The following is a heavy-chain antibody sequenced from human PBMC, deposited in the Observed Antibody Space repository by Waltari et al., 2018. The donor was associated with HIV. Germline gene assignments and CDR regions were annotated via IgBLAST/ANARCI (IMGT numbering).Heavy chain of an antibody. Sequence: EVQLVESGGGLVKPGGPLSLSGPAPESTFSSLAWHWVGQAPGKGLEYVSAISSNGGSTYYADSVKGRFTISRDNSKNTLYLQMSSLRAEDTAVYYCVKGGIAVAEGLSFDYWGQGTLVTVSS. CDR3: VKGGIAVAEGLSFDY. V-gene: IGHV3-64D*06. CDR2: ISSNGGST. D-gene: IGHD6-19*01. CDR1: ESTFSSLA. J-gene: IGHJ4*02.